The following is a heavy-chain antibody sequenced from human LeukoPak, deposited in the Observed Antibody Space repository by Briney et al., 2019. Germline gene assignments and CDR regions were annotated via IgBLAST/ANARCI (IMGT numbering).Heavy chain of an antibody. Sequence: SXXASGXTFSTYSMNWVRQAPGKGLEWVSAISSDSNYIYYTDSVKGRFTISRDNAKNSLSLQMNSLRAEDTAVYYCARDRARVSDYWGQGTLVTVSS. CDR2: ISSDSNYI. J-gene: IGHJ4*02. CDR3: ARDRARVSDY. D-gene: IGHD3-22*01. V-gene: IGHV3-21*01. CDR1: GXTFSTYS.